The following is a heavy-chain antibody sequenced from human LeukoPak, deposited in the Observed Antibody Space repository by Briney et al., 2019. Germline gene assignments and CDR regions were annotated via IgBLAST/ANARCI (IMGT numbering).Heavy chain of an antibody. CDR3: ARGRGITIFGVPTSYWFDP. V-gene: IGHV3-13*01. CDR1: GFTFSSYD. D-gene: IGHD3-3*01. CDR2: IVTAGDT. Sequence: GGSLRLSCAASGFTFSSYDMHWVRQSTGKGLEWVSAIVTAGDTYYPGSVKGRFTISRENAKNSLYLQMNSLRAGDTAVYYCARGRGITIFGVPTSYWFDPWGQGTLVTVSS. J-gene: IGHJ5*02.